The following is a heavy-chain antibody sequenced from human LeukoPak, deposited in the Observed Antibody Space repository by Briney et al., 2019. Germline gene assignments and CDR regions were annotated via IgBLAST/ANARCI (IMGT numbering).Heavy chain of an antibody. CDR2: IYYSGST. D-gene: IGHD3-16*01. J-gene: IGHJ5*02. CDR3: ARRVSVTTLGGNRFDP. CDR1: GGSISSYY. Sequence: SETLSLTCTVSGGSISSYYWSWIRQPPGKGLEWIGYIYYSGSTNYNPSLKSRVTISVDTSKNQFSLKLSSVTAADTAVYYCARRVSVTTLGGNRFDPWGQGTLVTVSS. V-gene: IGHV4-59*08.